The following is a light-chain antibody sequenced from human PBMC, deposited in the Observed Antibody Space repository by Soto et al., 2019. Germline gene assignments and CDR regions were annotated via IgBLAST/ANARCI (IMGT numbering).Light chain of an antibody. Sequence: EIVTTQSPTTLSVSPGGRASLXCRASQSVSSNLAWYQQKPGQAPRLLIYGASTRATGIPARFSGSGPGTEFTLTISSLQSEDFAVYYCQQYNNWPPITFGQGTRLEI. CDR3: QQYNNWPPIT. CDR2: GAS. J-gene: IGKJ5*01. V-gene: IGKV3-15*01. CDR1: QSVSSN.